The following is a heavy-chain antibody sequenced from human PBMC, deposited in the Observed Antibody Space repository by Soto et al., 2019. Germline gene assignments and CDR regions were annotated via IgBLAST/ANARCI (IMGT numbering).Heavy chain of an antibody. CDR3: ARDRGVGAINYYYGMDV. CDR1: GYTFTSYG. J-gene: IGHJ6*02. D-gene: IGHD1-26*01. CDR2: ISAYNGNT. Sequence: ASVKVSCKASGYTFTSYGISWVRQAPGQGLEWMGWISAYNGNTNYAQKLQGRVTMTTDTSTSTAYMELRSLRSDDTAVYYCARDRGVGAINYYYGMDVWGHGPTVTVSS. V-gene: IGHV1-18*01.